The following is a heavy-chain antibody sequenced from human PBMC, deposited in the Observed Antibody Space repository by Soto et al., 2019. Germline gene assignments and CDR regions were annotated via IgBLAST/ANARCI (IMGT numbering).Heavy chain of an antibody. V-gene: IGHV1-69*13. CDR1: GGTFSSYA. J-gene: IGHJ6*02. CDR3: AVEVVPAAPSTHYYGMDV. D-gene: IGHD2-2*01. CDR2: IIPIFGTA. Sequence: GASVKVSCKASGGTFSSYAISWVRQAPGQGLERKGGIIPIFGTANYAQKNQGRVTITADESTSTVYIELSSLRSEDTAVYYCAVEVVPAAPSTHYYGMDVWGQGTTVTVSS.